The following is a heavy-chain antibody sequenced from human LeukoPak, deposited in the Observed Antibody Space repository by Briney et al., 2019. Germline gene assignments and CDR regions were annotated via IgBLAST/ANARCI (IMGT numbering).Heavy chain of an antibody. CDR2: INPSGGST. Sequence: GLEWMGIINPSGGSTSYAQKFQGRVTITTDESTSTAYMELSSLRSVDTAVYYCARGSAAAQWGQGTLVTVSS. V-gene: IGHV1-46*01. D-gene: IGHD2-2*01. J-gene: IGHJ4*02. CDR3: ARGSAAAQ.